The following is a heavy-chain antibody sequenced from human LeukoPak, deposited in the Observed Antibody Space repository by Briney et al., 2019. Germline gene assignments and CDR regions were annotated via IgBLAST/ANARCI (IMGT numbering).Heavy chain of an antibody. CDR1: GGSISSSSYY. CDR3: ARVIYSISLVDS. Sequence: SETLSLTCTVSGGSISSSSYYWDWIRQPPGKGLEWIGSSYYSGSTYYNPSLKSRVTISVDTSKNQFSLKLSSVTAADTAVYYCARVIYSISLVDSWGQGTLVTVSS. V-gene: IGHV4-39*01. CDR2: SYYSGST. J-gene: IGHJ4*02. D-gene: IGHD6-6*01.